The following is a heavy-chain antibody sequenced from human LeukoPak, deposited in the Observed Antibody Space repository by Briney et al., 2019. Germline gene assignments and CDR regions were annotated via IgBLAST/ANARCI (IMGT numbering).Heavy chain of an antibody. D-gene: IGHD3-10*01. Sequence: AAVKEGCKASGYAFTSDGISLVREAPAQGLEWMGWISAYNGNTNYAQKLQGRVTMTTDTSTSTAYMELRSLRSDDTAVYYCARDRDSGSGSYYWSYWGQGTLVTVSS. CDR2: ISAYNGNT. J-gene: IGHJ4*02. CDR3: ARDRDSGSGSYYWSY. V-gene: IGHV1-18*01. CDR1: GYAFTSDG.